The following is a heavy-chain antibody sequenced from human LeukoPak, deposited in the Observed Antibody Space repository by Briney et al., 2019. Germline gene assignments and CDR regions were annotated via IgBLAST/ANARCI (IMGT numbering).Heavy chain of an antibody. CDR1: GFTFSTYS. CDR2: ISSSSSYI. CDR3: AKAGYYDNSGSFYFTY. D-gene: IGHD3-22*01. V-gene: IGHV3-21*04. Sequence: GGSLRLSCAASGFTFSTYSMNWVRQAPGGGLEWVSSISSSSSYIYYADSVKGRFTFSRDDAKNSVYLQMNSLRAEDTAIYFCAKAGYYDNSGSFYFTYWGQGTLVTVSS. J-gene: IGHJ4*02.